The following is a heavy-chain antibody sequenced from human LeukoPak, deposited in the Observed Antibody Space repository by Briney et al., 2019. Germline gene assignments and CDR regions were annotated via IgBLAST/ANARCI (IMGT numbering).Heavy chain of an antibody. CDR2: IYYSGST. CDR1: GVSISSYY. CDR3: AGAGYSYDPFDY. Sequence: SETLSLTCTVSGVSISSYYWSWIPQPPGQGLEWIGYIYYSGSTNYNPSLKSRVTISVDTSKNQFSLKLSSVTAADTAVYYCAGAGYSYDPFDYWGQGTLVTVSS. V-gene: IGHV4-59*12. D-gene: IGHD5-18*01. J-gene: IGHJ4*02.